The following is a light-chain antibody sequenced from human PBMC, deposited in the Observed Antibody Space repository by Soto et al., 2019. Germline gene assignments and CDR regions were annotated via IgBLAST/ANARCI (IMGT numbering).Light chain of an antibody. CDR1: QTISRY. V-gene: IGKV1-39*01. CDR3: QQSNSIPPWT. CDR2: AAS. J-gene: IGKJ1*01. Sequence: IHMTQSASSLSASVGDSVTIACRASQTISRYLNWYQHKPGQGPKLLVYAASTLQSGVSSRFSGSGSATDFTLTISSLQPEDVATYYCQQSNSIPPWTFGQGTKVDIK.